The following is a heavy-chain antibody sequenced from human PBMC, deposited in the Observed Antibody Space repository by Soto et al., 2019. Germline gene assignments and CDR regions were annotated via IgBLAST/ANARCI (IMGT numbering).Heavy chain of an antibody. CDR1: GGTFSSYA. CDR3: AKDTGYSSCWLYY. J-gene: IGHJ4*02. D-gene: IGHD6-19*01. V-gene: IGHV1-69*12. Sequence: QVQLVQSGAEVKKPGSSVKVSCKASGGTFSSYAISWVRQAPGQGLGWMGGIIPIFGTANYAQKFQGRVTITEKEATSTSYMEISSLTSEDTAMYYAAKDTGYSSCWLYYWGQGTLVTVSS. CDR2: IIPIFGTA.